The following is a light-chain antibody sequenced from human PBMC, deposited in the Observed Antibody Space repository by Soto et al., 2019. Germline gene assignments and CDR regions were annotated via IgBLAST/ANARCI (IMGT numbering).Light chain of an antibody. Sequence: DIVMTQSRATLSVSPGARFTHSRKAVESVRSNLAWYPQKTGQCPRLLIYGASTRATGLPARFSGSGSGTDFTLTISSLQAEDVAVYSCQQYYSTPRKFGQGTKVDIK. CDR2: GAS. V-gene: IGKV3-15*01. J-gene: IGKJ1*01. CDR1: ESVRSN. CDR3: QQYYSTPRK.